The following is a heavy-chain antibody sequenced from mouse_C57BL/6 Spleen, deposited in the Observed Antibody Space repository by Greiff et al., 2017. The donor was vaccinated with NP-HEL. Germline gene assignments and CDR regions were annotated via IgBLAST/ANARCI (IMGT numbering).Heavy chain of an antibody. V-gene: IGHV10-3*01. CDR1: GFTFNTYA. CDR3: VRDLRDDYDAYYYAMDY. J-gene: IGHJ4*01. D-gene: IGHD2-4*01. CDR2: IRSKSSNYAT. Sequence: EVQGVESGGGLVQPKGSLKLSCAASGFTFNTYAMHWVRQAPGKGLEWVARIRSKSSNYATYYADSVKDRFTISRDDSQSMLYLQMNNLKTEDTAMYYCVRDLRDDYDAYYYAMDYWGQGTSVTVSS.